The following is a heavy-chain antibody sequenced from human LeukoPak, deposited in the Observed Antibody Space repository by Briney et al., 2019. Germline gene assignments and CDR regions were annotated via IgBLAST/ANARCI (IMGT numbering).Heavy chain of an antibody. V-gene: IGHV4-30-4*01. CDR3: ARGAVPAAISL. D-gene: IGHD2-2*01. Sequence: SETLSLTCTVSGVSISSGDYYWSWIRQPPGKGLEWIGYIYYSGSTYYNPSLKSRVTISVDTSKNQFSLKLSSVTAADTAVYYCARGAVPAAISLWGQGTLVTVSS. J-gene: IGHJ4*02. CDR2: IYYSGST. CDR1: GVSISSGDYY.